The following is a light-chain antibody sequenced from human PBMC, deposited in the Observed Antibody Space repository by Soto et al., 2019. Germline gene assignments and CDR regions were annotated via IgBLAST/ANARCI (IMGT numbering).Light chain of an antibody. CDR3: CSYAGSDNYV. J-gene: IGLJ1*01. CDR1: SSDVGSYNL. Sequence: QSALTQPASVSGSPGQSITISCTGTSSDVGSYNLVSWYQQHPGKAPKLMIYEVSKRPSGVSNCFSGSKSGNTASLTISGLQAEDEADYYCCSYAGSDNYVFGTGTKLTVL. V-gene: IGLV2-23*02. CDR2: EVS.